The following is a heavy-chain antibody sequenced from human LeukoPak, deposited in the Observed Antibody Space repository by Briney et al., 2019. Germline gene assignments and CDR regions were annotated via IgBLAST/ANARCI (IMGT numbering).Heavy chain of an antibody. J-gene: IGHJ3*02. CDR3: IRGENIAAPRAAFDI. Sequence: GGSLRLSCTASGFTLGDYPMSWVRQAPGKGLEWVGFIRSKAYGGTTEYAASVKGRFTISRDDSKSIAYLQMNSLRTEDTAVYYCIRGENIAAPRAAFDIWGQGTMVTVSS. CDR2: IRSKAYGGTT. CDR1: GFTLGDYP. D-gene: IGHD6-6*01. V-gene: IGHV3-49*04.